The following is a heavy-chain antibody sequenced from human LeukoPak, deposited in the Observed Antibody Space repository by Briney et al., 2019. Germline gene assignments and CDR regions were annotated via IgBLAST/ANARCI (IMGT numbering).Heavy chain of an antibody. V-gene: IGHV4-30-2*01. J-gene: IGHJ4*02. D-gene: IGHD3-16*01. CDR3: TRGAGWLIDY. CDR1: GGSISSGAYY. CDR2: RYYTGST. Sequence: SETLSLTCTVSGGSISSGAYYWTWIRQPPGKGLEWIGYRYYTGSTWYNPSLQSRVTISVDRSENQFSLKLNSVTTADTAVYYCTRGAGWLIDYWGQGILVTVSS.